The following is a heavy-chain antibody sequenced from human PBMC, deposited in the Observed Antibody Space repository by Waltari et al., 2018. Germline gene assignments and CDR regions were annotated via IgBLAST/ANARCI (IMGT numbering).Heavy chain of an antibody. CDR3: ARVNYYDSSGANDY. Sequence: QVQLVQSGAEVKKPGASVKVSCKASGYTFTGDYMHWVRQAPGQGLEWMWRINPNSGGTNYAHKCHVRVTMTRDTSISTAYMELSRLRSDDTAVYYCARVNYYDSSGANDYWGQGTLVTVSS. CDR2: INPNSGGT. J-gene: IGHJ4*02. CDR1: GYTFTGDY. D-gene: IGHD3-22*01. V-gene: IGHV1-2*06.